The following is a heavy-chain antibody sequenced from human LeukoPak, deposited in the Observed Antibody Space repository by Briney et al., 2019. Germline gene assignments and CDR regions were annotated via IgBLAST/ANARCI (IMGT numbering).Heavy chain of an antibody. CDR2: IYYSGST. CDR1: GVSISSYY. Sequence: SETLSLTCTVSGVSISSYYWSWIRQPPGKGLEWIGYIYYSGSTNYNPSLKSRVTISVDTSKNQFSLKLNSVTAADTAVYYCARHYGPWGQGTLVTVSS. V-gene: IGHV4-59*08. D-gene: IGHD3-10*01. J-gene: IGHJ5*02. CDR3: ARHYGP.